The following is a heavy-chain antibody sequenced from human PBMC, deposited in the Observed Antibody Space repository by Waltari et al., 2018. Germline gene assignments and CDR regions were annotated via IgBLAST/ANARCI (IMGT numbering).Heavy chain of an antibody. D-gene: IGHD4-17*01. J-gene: IGHJ4*02. CDR2: IIPIFGTA. Sequence: QVQLVQSGAEVKKPGSSVKVSCKASGGTFSSYAISWVRQSPGQGLEWMGGIIPIFGTANYAQKFQGRVTITADESTSTAYMELSSLRSEDTAVYYCASSHVSMTTVVSTFDYWGQGTLVTVSS. CDR1: GGTFSSYA. CDR3: ASSHVSMTTVVSTFDY. V-gene: IGHV1-69*12.